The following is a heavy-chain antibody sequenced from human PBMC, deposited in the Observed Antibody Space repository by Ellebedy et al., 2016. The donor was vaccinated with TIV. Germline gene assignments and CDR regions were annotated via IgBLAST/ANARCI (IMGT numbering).Heavy chain of an antibody. CDR2: IHYSGTT. J-gene: IGHJ4*02. Sequence: SETLSLTCTVSGGSISSRDHHWSWIRQHPGKGLEWIGYIHYSGTTHYKLSLKSLVSLSVDTSKNQFSLKLDSVTAADTAVYYCARYLGSATTFDSWGQGTLVTVSS. CDR3: ARYLGSATTFDS. CDR1: GGSISSRDHH. V-gene: IGHV4-31*01. D-gene: IGHD3-10*01.